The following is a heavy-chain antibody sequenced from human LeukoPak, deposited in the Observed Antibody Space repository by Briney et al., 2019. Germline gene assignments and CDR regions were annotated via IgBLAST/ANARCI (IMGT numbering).Heavy chain of an antibody. J-gene: IGHJ6*03. CDR2: IYPGDSDT. CDR3: ARLSRRYCSSTSCHNHYYYYYMDV. CDR1: GSRFTSYW. Sequence: GESLKISCKGSGSRFTSYWIGWVRQMPGKGLEWMGIIYPGDSDTRYSPSFQGQVTISADKSISTAYLQWSSLKASDTAMYYCARLSRRYCSSTSCHNHYYYYYMDVWGKGTTVTVSS. D-gene: IGHD2-2*02. V-gene: IGHV5-51*01.